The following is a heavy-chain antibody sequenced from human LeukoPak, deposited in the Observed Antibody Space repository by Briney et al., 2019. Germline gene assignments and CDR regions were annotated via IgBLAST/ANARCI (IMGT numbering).Heavy chain of an antibody. J-gene: IGHJ3*02. CDR2: ISSSSSYI. CDR1: GFTFSSYS. V-gene: IGHV3-21*04. D-gene: IGHD5-24*01. CDR3: AKDTRDGYSPGAFDI. Sequence: GGSLRLSCAASGFTFSSYSMNWVRQAPGKGLEWVSSISSSSSYIYYTDSVKGRFTISRDNSKNTLYLQMNSLRAEDTAVYYCAKDTRDGYSPGAFDIWGQGTMVTVSS.